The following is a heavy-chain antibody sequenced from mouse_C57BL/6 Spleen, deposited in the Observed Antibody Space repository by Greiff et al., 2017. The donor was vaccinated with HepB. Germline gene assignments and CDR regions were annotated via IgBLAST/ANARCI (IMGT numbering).Heavy chain of an antibody. CDR2: ISYDGSN. J-gene: IGHJ2*01. CDR3: ARELGVTTLFDY. D-gene: IGHD2-3*01. CDR1: GYSITSGYY. Sequence: EVHLVESGPGLVKPSQSLSLTCSVTGYSITSGYYWNWIRQFPGNKLEWMGYISYDGSNNYNPSLKNRISITRDTSKNQFFLKLNSVTTEDTATYYCARELGVTTLFDYWGQGTTLTVSS. V-gene: IGHV3-6*01.